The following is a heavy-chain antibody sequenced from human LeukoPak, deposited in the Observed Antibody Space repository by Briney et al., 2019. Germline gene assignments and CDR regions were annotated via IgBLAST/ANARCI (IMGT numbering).Heavy chain of an antibody. D-gene: IGHD3-22*01. CDR2: ISYDGGNK. CDR3: ARAMRLRAFDI. CDR1: GFTFSSYA. Sequence: GGSLRLSCAASGFTFSSYAMHWVRQAPGKGLEWVAVISYDGGNKYYADSVKGRFTISRDNSKNTLYLQMNSLRAEDTAVYYCARAMRLRAFDIWGQGTMVTVSS. V-gene: IGHV3-30*01. J-gene: IGHJ3*02.